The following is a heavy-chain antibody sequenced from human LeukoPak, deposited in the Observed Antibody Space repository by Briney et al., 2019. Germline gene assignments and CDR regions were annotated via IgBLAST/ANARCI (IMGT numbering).Heavy chain of an antibody. V-gene: IGHV3-53*01. Sequence: GGSLRLSCAASGFTVSSNYMSWVRQAPGKGLEWVSVIYSGGSTYYADSVKGRFTISRDNAKSSLYLQMNSLRAEDTAVYYCARDKSSGWSFFDYRGQGALVTVSS. J-gene: IGHJ4*02. D-gene: IGHD6-13*01. CDR1: GFTVSSNY. CDR2: IYSGGST. CDR3: ARDKSSGWSFFDY.